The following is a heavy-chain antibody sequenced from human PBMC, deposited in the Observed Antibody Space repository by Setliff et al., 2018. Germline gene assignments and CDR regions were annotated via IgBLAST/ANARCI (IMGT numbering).Heavy chain of an antibody. J-gene: IGHJ6*02. CDR2: IKQDGSEK. CDR1: GFTFSSYW. V-gene: IGHV3-7*01. D-gene: IGHD3-10*01. CDR3: ARDDLNPSLLWFGEFSGSYYYYYGMDV. Sequence: GGSLRLSCAASGFTFSSYWMSWVRQAPGKGLEWVANIKQDGSEKYYVDSVKGRFTISRDNAKNSLYLQMNSLRAEDTAVYYCARDDLNPSLLWFGEFSGSYYYYYGMDVWGQGTTVTVSS.